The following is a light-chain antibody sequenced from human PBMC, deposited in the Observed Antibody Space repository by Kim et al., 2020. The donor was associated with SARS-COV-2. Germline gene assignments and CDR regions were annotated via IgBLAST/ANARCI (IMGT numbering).Light chain of an antibody. CDR2: NVS. CDR1: SRDVGGYIY. J-gene: IGLJ1*01. CDR3: SSYTSSSTLHV. Sequence: SLTLCCTGASRDVGGYIYVSWYQQHPGKAPELMIYNVSNRPSGVSHRFSGSKSDNTASLTISGLQAEDEADYYCSSYTSSSTLHVFGTGTKVTVL. V-gene: IGLV2-14*03.